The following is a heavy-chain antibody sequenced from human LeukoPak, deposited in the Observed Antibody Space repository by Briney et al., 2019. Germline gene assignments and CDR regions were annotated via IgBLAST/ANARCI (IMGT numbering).Heavy chain of an antibody. V-gene: IGHV3-21*01. Sequence: TGGSLRLSCTASGFTFSSYSMNWVRQAPGKGLEWVSSISSSSSYIYYADSVKGRFTISRDNAKNSLYLQMNSLRAEDTAVYYCARLPIVVITSGGYWGQGTLVTVSS. J-gene: IGHJ4*02. CDR3: ARLPIVVITSGGY. D-gene: IGHD3-22*01. CDR1: GFTFSSYS. CDR2: ISSSSSYI.